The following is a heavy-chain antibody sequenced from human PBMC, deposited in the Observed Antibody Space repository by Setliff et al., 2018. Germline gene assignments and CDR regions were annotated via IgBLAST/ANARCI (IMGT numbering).Heavy chain of an antibody. J-gene: IGHJ1*01. D-gene: IGHD3-22*01. Sequence: ETLSLTCSVSGGSISPYYWIWIRQSPGKGLEWIGYIFYSGSARYNPSLESRVTMSVDTSKNQISLKLTSVTAADTAVYYCARQDRFYDRSVFVEYFQHWGQGALVTVSS. CDR1: GGSISPYY. CDR2: IFYSGSA. CDR3: ARQDRFYDRSVFVEYFQH. V-gene: IGHV4-59*08.